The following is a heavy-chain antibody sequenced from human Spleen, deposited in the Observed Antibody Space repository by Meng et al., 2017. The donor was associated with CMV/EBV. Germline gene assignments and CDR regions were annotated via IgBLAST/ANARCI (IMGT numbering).Heavy chain of an antibody. CDR2: IIPISGTA. CDR3: ARGDFCSSTSCYFRY. D-gene: IGHD2-2*01. Sequence: SVKVSCKASGGTFSSYAINWVRQAPGQGLEWMGGIIPISGTANYAQKFQGRVTITTDEFTSTAYMELSSLRSEDMAVYYCARGDFCSSTSCYFRYWGQGTLVTVSS. J-gene: IGHJ4*02. V-gene: IGHV1-69*05. CDR1: GGTFSSYA.